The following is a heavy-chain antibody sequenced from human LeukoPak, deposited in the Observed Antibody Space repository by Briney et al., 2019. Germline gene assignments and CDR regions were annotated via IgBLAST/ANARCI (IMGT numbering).Heavy chain of an antibody. Sequence: PGRSLRLSCAASGFTFSSYGMHWVRQAPGKGLEWVAVIWYDGSNKYYADSVKGRFTISRDNSKNTLYLQMNSLRAEDTAVYYCARGERLWFGELLTTPFDYWGQGTLVTVSS. CDR1: GFTFSSYG. D-gene: IGHD3-10*01. J-gene: IGHJ4*02. V-gene: IGHV3-33*01. CDR3: ARGERLWFGELLTTPFDY. CDR2: IWYDGSNK.